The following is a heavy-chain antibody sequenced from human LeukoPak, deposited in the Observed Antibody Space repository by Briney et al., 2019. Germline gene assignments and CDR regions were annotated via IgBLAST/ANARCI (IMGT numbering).Heavy chain of an antibody. CDR1: GFTFSSYA. CDR3: AKDISSNCYRGRGVDH. D-gene: IGHD2-2*01. Sequence: PGGSLRLSCAASGFTFSSYAMSWVRQAPGKGLEWVSAISGSGGSTYYADSVKGRFTISRDNSKNTLYLQMNSLRAEDTAVYYCAKDISSNCYRGRGVDHWGQGTLVTVSS. J-gene: IGHJ4*02. CDR2: ISGSGGST. V-gene: IGHV3-23*01.